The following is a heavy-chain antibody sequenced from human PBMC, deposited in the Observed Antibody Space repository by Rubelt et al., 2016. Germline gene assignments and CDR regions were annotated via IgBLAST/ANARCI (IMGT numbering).Heavy chain of an antibody. J-gene: IGHJ4*02. CDR1: SYW. CDR3: ARDPGGIAAGGLSP. CDR2: IKQDGSEK. V-gene: IGHV3-7*04. D-gene: IGHD6-13*01. Sequence: SYWMSWVRQAPGKGLEWVANIKQDGSEKYYVDSVKGRFTISRDNAKNSLHLQMNSLRAEDTAVYYCARDPGGIAAGGLSPWGQGTLVTVSS.